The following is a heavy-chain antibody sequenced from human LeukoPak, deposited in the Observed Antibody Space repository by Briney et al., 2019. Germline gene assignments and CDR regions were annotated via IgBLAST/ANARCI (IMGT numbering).Heavy chain of an antibody. CDR3: AKATGYDYVWGSYRPPLDY. Sequence: GGSLRLSCAASGFTFSSYAMSWVRQAPGKGLEWVSAISGSGGSTYYADSVKGRFTISRDNSKNTLYLQMNSLRAEDTAVYYCAKATGYDYVWGSYRPPLDYWGQGTLVTVSS. V-gene: IGHV3-23*01. D-gene: IGHD3-16*02. CDR2: ISGSGGST. CDR1: GFTFSSYA. J-gene: IGHJ4*02.